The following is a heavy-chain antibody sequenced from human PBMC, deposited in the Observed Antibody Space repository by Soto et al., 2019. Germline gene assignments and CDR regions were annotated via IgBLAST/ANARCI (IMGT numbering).Heavy chain of an antibody. J-gene: IGHJ4*02. CDR1: GGSVSSYY. CDR2: IYYSGST. V-gene: IGHV4-59*08. Sequence: QVQLQESGPGLVKPSETLSLTCTVSGGSVSSYYWSWIRQPPGKGLEWVGYIYYSGSTNYNPSLKRRGTLSFDPATTQFSLKLNSVPAADTAVYYCARRYGSSFDYGGQGTLVTVSS. D-gene: IGHD6-13*01. CDR3: ARRYGSSFDY.